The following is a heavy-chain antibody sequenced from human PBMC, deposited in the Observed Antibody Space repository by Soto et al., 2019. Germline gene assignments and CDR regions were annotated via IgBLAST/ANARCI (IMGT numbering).Heavy chain of an antibody. CDR3: ASDPGAGTPYFDY. J-gene: IGHJ4*02. CDR2: IIPIFGTA. Sequence: QVQLVQSGAEVKKPGSSVKVSCKASGGTFTSYAIGWVRQAPGQGLEWMGGIIPIFGTANYAQKFQGRVTVTADESTSTAYMELSSLRSEDTAVYYCASDPGAGTPYFDYWGQGALVTVSS. D-gene: IGHD1-1*01. CDR1: GGTFTSYA. V-gene: IGHV1-69*12.